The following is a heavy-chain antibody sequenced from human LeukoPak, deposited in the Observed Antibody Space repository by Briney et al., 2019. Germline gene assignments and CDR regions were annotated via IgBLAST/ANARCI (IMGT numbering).Heavy chain of an antibody. V-gene: IGHV4-59*01. CDR2: IYYSGST. Sequence: SETLSLTCTVSGGSTGGYYWSWIRQPPGKGLEWIGYIYYSGSTNYNPSLKSRVTISVDTSKNQFSLKLSSVTAADTAVYYCARAPASSYYYDSSGYYYSWLDPWGQGTLVTVSS. J-gene: IGHJ5*02. D-gene: IGHD3-22*01. CDR1: GGSTGGYY. CDR3: ARAPASSYYYDSSGYYYSWLDP.